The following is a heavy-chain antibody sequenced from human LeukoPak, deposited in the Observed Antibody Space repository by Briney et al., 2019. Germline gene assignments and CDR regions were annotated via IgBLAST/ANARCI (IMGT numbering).Heavy chain of an antibody. CDR2: IYYSGST. J-gene: IGHJ4*02. D-gene: IGHD5-24*01. V-gene: IGHV4-59*01. CDR1: GGSISSYY. CDR3: ARDRGDGYPDY. Sequence: SETLSLTCTVSGGSISSYYWSWIRQPPGKGLEWIGYIYYSGSTNYNPSLKRRVTISVDTSKNQFSLKLSSVTAADTAVYYCARDRGDGYPDYWGQGTLVTVSS.